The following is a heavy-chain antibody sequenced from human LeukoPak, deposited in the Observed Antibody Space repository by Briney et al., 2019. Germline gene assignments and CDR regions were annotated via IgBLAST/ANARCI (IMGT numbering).Heavy chain of an antibody. CDR3: VFNRVREKWELSFDY. Sequence: ASVKVSCKVYGYTLTELSMHWVRQAPGKGLEWMGGFDPEDGETIYAQKFQGRVTMTEDTSTDTAYMELSSLRSEDTAVYYCVFNRVREKWELSFDYWGQGTLVTVSS. CDR2: FDPEDGET. CDR1: GYTLTELS. V-gene: IGHV1-24*01. D-gene: IGHD1-26*01. J-gene: IGHJ4*02.